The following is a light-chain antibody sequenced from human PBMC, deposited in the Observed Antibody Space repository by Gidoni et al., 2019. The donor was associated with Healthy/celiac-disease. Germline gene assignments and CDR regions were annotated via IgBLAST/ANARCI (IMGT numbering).Light chain of an antibody. CDR3: QQRINWLS. J-gene: IGKJ4*01. CDR2: DTA. Sequence: EIVLTQSPATLSLSPGERATLSCITSQSVSSYLGWYQHKPGQAPRLLIYDTAKRATGVPARFSGSGSGTDFTLTISGLEPEDFAVYYCQQRINWLSFGGGTKVEIK. CDR1: QSVSSY. V-gene: IGKV3-11*01.